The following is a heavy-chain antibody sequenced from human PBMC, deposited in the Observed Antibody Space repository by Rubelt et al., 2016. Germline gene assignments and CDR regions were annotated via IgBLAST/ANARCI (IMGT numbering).Heavy chain of an antibody. D-gene: IGHD5-24*01. CDR3: ARRDGYNWDDAFDI. J-gene: IGHJ3*02. CDR2: ISASNGNT. Sequence: QVQLVQSGAEVKKPGASVKVSCKASGYTFTSYGISWVRQAPGQGLEWMGWISASNGNTNYAQKLPGRVTMTTDTSTSTAYMELRSPRSDDTAVYYCARRDGYNWDDAFDIWGQGTMVTVSS. V-gene: IGHV1-18*01. CDR1: GYTFTSYG.